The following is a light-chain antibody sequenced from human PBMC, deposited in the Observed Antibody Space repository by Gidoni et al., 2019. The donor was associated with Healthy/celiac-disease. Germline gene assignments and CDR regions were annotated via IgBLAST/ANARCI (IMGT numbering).Light chain of an antibody. CDR1: QSVLYSSNNKNY. V-gene: IGKV4-1*01. CDR2: WAS. Sequence: DIVMTQSPDSMAVSLGERATINGKSSQSVLYSSNNKNYLAWYQQKPGQPPKLLIYWASTREPGVPDRFIGSGSGTDFTLTISSLQAEDVAVYYCQQYYSTPPFTFGPGTKVDIK. J-gene: IGKJ3*01. CDR3: QQYYSTPPFT.